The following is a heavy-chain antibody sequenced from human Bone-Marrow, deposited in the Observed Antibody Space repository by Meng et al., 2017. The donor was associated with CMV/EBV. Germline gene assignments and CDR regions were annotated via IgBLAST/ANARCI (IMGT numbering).Heavy chain of an antibody. D-gene: IGHD3-10*01. V-gene: IGHV1-69*10. Sequence: SVKVSCKASGGTFSSYAISWVRQAPGQGLEWMGGIIPILGIANYAQKFQGRVTITADKSTSTAYMELSSLRSEDTAVYYCARAGGSGSYDYWGQGPLVTVSS. J-gene: IGHJ4*02. CDR2: IIPILGIA. CDR3: ARAGGSGSYDY. CDR1: GGTFSSYA.